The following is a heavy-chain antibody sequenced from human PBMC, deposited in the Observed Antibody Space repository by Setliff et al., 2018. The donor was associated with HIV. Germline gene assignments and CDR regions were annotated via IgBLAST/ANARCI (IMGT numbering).Heavy chain of an antibody. J-gene: IGHJ4*02. V-gene: IGHV1-2*02. CDR3: ATGPAYGGNSIDY. CDR1: GYTFTDNY. D-gene: IGHD2-21*02. CDR2: INSATGGT. Sequence: ASVKVSCKASGYTFTDNYIHWVRQAPGQGLEWMAWINSATGGTNYAQNFQGRVTVTRDTSISTAYMELSSLRSEDTAVYYCATGPAYGGNSIDYWGQGTLVTVSS.